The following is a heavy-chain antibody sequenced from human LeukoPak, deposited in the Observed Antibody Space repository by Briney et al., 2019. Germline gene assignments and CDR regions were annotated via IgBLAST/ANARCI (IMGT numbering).Heavy chain of an antibody. V-gene: IGHV1-3*01. CDR3: AREWELRGFDY. J-gene: IGHJ4*02. Sequence: ASVKVSCKASGYTFTSYAMHWVRQAPGQRLEWMGWINAGNGNTKYSQKFQGRVSITRDTSASIAYMELSSLRSEDTAVYYCAREWELRGFDYWGQGTLVTVSS. CDR2: INAGNGNT. CDR1: GYTFTSYA. D-gene: IGHD1-26*01.